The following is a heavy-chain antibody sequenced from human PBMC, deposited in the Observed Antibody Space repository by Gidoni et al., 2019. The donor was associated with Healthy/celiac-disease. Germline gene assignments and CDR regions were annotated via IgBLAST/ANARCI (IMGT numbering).Heavy chain of an antibody. CDR2: IRSKAEGGTT. Sequence: EVQLVESGGGLVQPGRSLRLSCTASGFTFGDYAMSWFRQAPGKGLEWVGFIRSKAEGGTTEYAAYVKGRFTTSRDDSKSIAYLQMNSRKTEDTAVYYCTREGEYYYDSSGYYYSAEPYAFDIWGQGTMVTVSA. V-gene: IGHV3-49*03. J-gene: IGHJ3*02. CDR3: TREGEYYYDSSGYYYSAEPYAFDI. D-gene: IGHD3-22*01. CDR1: GFTFGDYA.